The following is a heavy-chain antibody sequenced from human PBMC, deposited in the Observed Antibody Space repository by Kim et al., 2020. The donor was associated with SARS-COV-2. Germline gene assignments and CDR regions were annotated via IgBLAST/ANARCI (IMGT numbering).Heavy chain of an antibody. CDR3: ARHLDASDPFYTLAY. J-gene: IGHJ6*02. D-gene: IGHD3-16*01. CDR2: IYYTGTP. Sequence: SETLSLTCSVSGASTDSLFWGWVRQTPEKGLEWIASIYYTGTPHYNPSLMSRVAISLDKSRNRFSLRLTSVTAADTATYFCARHLDASDPFYTLAYWGQGISVTVSS. CDR1: GASTDSLF. V-gene: IGHV4-59*08.